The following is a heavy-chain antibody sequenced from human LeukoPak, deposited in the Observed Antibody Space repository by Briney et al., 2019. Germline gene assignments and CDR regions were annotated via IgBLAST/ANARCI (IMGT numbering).Heavy chain of an antibody. D-gene: IGHD3-22*01. Sequence: SETLSLTCTVSGGSITSGDYYWSWIRQPPGKGLEWIGYFYYSGSTSYCPSLKSRVTISADTSKNQFSLKLNSVTAADTAVYYCANSPMYYDTSGYSFFDDWGQGALVTVSS. CDR2: FYYSGST. V-gene: IGHV4-30-4*01. J-gene: IGHJ4*02. CDR3: ANSPMYYDTSGYSFFDD. CDR1: GGSITSGDYY.